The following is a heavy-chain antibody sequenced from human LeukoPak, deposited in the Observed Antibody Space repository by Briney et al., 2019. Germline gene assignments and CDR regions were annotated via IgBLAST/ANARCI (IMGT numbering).Heavy chain of an antibody. V-gene: IGHV6-1*01. CDR1: GDSVSSSRSA. CDR2: TYYTSKWYN. J-gene: IGHJ4*02. CDR3: ARDSGPYPNLD. D-gene: IGHD1-26*01. Sequence: SQTLSLTCAISGDSVSSSRSAWSWIRQSPSRGLEWLGRTYYTSKWYNDYAVSVKSRITVNADTSKNQFSLQLNSVTPEDTAVYYCARDSGPYPNLDWGQGILVTVSS.